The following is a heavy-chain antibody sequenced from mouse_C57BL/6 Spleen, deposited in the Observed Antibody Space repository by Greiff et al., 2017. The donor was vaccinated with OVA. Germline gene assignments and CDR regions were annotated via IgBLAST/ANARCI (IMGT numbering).Heavy chain of an antibody. Sequence: QVQLQQPGAELVKPGASVKLSCKASGYTFTSYWMHWVKQRPGQGLEWIGMIHPNSGSNNYNEKFKSKATLTVDKSSSTAYMQLSSLTSEDSAVYYCAKGELYYGYDEYAMDYWGQGTSVTVSS. D-gene: IGHD2-2*01. J-gene: IGHJ4*01. CDR1: GYTFTSYW. CDR2: IHPNSGSN. CDR3: AKGELYYGYDEYAMDY. V-gene: IGHV1-64*01.